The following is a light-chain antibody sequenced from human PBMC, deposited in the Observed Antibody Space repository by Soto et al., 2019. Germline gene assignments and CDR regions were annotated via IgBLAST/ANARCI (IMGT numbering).Light chain of an antibody. Sequence: IQMTQSPSSLSASVGDGVTITWRASQSISNYLNWYQQKPGKAPKLLIYAASSLQSGVPSRFSGSGSGTDFTLTISSLQPEDFATYYCQQSYSTPWTFGQGTKVDIK. V-gene: IGKV1-39*01. CDR3: QQSYSTPWT. J-gene: IGKJ1*01. CDR1: QSISNY. CDR2: AAS.